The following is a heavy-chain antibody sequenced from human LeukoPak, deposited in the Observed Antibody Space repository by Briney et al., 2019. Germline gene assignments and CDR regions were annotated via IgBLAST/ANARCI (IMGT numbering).Heavy chain of an antibody. D-gene: IGHD3-3*01. CDR2: IYTSGST. V-gene: IGHV4-4*07. Sequence: SETLSLTCTVSGGSISSYYWSWIRQPAGKGLEWIGRIYTSGSTHYNPSLKSRVTMSVDTSKNQFSLKLSSVTAADTAVYYCARQKKTSAYYDFWSGYPDWFGPWGQGTLVTVSS. CDR3: ARQKKTSAYYDFWSGYPDWFGP. J-gene: IGHJ5*02. CDR1: GGSISSYY.